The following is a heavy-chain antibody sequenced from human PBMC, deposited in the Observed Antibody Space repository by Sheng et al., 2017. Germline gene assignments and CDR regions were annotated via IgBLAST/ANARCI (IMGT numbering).Heavy chain of an antibody. J-gene: IGHJ4*02. D-gene: IGHD2-15*01. CDR1: GFSFGSYE. V-gene: IGHV3-23*04. CDR3: AKDTRVIVAAAHIL. CDR2: ISGSGGSI. Sequence: EVQVVESGGGLVPPGGSLRLSCAASGFSFGSYEMNWVRQAPGKGLEWVSGISGSGGSIDYADSVKGRFTISRDNSKNTLSLQMNSLRAEDTAVYYCAKDTRVIVAAAHILWGQGTLVTVSS.